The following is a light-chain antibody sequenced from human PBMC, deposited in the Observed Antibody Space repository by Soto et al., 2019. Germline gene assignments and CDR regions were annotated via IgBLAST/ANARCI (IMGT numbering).Light chain of an antibody. J-gene: IGKJ4*01. CDR1: QSVSSSY. V-gene: IGKV3D-20*02. Sequence: VLTVSLGGLCIFNGERATLSSRSSQSVSSSYLAWYQQKPGQAPRLLIYDASNRATGIPARFSGSGSGTYIPITTCSLELQDCQAYCSQLRSNELPTFAGGTKVDVK. CDR3: QLRSNELPT. CDR2: DAS.